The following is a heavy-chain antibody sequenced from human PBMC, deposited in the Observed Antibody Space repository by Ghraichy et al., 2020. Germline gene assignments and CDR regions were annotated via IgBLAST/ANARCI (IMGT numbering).Heavy chain of an antibody. CDR1: GGSISSGGYS. J-gene: IGHJ4*02. Sequence: SETLSLTCTVSGGSISSGGYSWSWIRQPPGKSLEWIGYMHHTGSAYYSPSLKSRVTILVDRSKNQFSLQLRSVTAADTAIYYCARVIRYYYDSSGGYFDYWGQGTLVTVSS. V-gene: IGHV4-30-2*01. CDR3: ARVIRYYYDSSGGYFDY. CDR2: MHHTGSA. D-gene: IGHD3-22*01.